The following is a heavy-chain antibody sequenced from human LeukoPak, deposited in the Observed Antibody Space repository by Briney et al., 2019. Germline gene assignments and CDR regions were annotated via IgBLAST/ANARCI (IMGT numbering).Heavy chain of an antibody. J-gene: IGHJ4*02. Sequence: ASVKVSCKASGYTFTSYGISWVRQAPGQELEWMGWISAYNGNTNYAQKLQGRVTMTTDTSTSTAYMELRSLRSDDTAVYYCASGYSYGSRPGDLRYWGQGTLDTVSS. CDR2: ISAYNGNT. D-gene: IGHD5-18*01. CDR1: GYTFTSYG. CDR3: ASGYSYGSRPGDLRY. V-gene: IGHV1-18*01.